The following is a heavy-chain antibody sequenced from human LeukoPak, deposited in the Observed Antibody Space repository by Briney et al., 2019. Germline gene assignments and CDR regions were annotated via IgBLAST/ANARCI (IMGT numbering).Heavy chain of an antibody. V-gene: IGHV4-4*09. CDR1: GGSLSSYY. Sequence: SETLSLTCTVSGGSLSSYYWSWIRHPPGKGREWMKNIYTSGSTNYNPSLKSQVDLSLDPSKNQFSLKLSSVTAEDTAVYYCARHLGSSYGPIGYPFDYWGQGTLVTVSS. CDR2: IYTSGST. CDR3: ARHLGSSYGPIGYPFDY. J-gene: IGHJ4*02. D-gene: IGHD5-18*01.